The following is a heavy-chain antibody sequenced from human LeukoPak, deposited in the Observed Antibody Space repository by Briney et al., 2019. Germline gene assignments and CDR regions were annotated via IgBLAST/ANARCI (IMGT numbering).Heavy chain of an antibody. CDR3: TTKWEAIRDCGGDCYRYFDY. D-gene: IGHD2-21*02. J-gene: IGHJ4*02. Sequence: PGGSLRLSCAASGFTFSSYSMTWVRQAPGKGLEWVGRIKSKTDGGTTDYAAPVKGRFTISRDDSKNTLYLQMNSLKTEDTAVYYCTTKWEAIRDCGGDCYRYFDYWGQGTLVTVSS. CDR1: GFTFSSYS. V-gene: IGHV3-15*01. CDR2: IKSKTDGGTT.